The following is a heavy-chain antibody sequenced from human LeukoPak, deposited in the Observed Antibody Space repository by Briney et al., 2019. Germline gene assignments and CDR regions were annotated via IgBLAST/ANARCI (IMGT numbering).Heavy chain of an antibody. V-gene: IGHV3-30*03. CDR1: GFTFSSYG. CDR3: ARAPYYGSGSY. CDR2: ISYDGSNK. D-gene: IGHD3-10*01. J-gene: IGHJ4*02. Sequence: GGSLRLSCAASGFTFSSYGMHWVRQAPGKGLEWVAVISYDGSNKYYADSVKGRFTISRDNSKNTLYLQMNSLRAEDTAVYYCARAPYYGSGSYWGQGTLVTVSS.